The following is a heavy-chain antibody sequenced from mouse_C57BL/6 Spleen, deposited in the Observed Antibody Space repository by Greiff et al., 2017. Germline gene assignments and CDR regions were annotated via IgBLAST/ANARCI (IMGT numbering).Heavy chain of an antibody. D-gene: IGHD2-1*01. CDR1: GYTFTSYW. V-gene: IGHV1-74*01. Sequence: QVQLQQPGAELVKPGASVKVFCKASGYTFTSYWMHWVKQRPGQGLEWIGRIHPSDSDTNYNQKFKGKATLTVDKSSSTAYMQLSSLTSEDSAVYYCATPLYYPNAMDYWGQGTSVTVSS. CDR2: IHPSDSDT. CDR3: ATPLYYPNAMDY. J-gene: IGHJ4*01.